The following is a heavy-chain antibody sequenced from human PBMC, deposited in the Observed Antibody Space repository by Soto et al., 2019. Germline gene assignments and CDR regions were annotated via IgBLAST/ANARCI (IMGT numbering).Heavy chain of an antibody. CDR1: GYTFSNFA. V-gene: IGHV1-8*02. Sequence: ASVKVSCKASGYTFSNFAMHWVRQATGQGLEWMGWMNPNSGNTGYAQKFQGRVTMTRNTSISTAYMELSSLRSEDTAVYYCGVMYYVFGSVPALGYGGQEPLVTVSS. D-gene: IGHD3-3*01. J-gene: IGHJ4*02. CDR3: GVMYYVFGSVPALGY. CDR2: MNPNSGNT.